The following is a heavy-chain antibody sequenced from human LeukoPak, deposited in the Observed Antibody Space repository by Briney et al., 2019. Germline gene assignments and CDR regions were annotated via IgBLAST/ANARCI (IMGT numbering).Heavy chain of an antibody. Sequence: AETLSLTCTVSGGSISSSSSYWGWIRQPPGKGLYGIASMYYSGSTYYNPSLKSRDTISVDTSKNQCSLKLSSVTASDTAVYYCERRVDSTSADSWGQGTLVTVSS. V-gene: IGHV4-39*01. D-gene: IGHD2/OR15-2a*01. CDR1: GGSISSSSSY. CDR2: MYYSGST. J-gene: IGHJ4*02. CDR3: ERRVDSTSADS.